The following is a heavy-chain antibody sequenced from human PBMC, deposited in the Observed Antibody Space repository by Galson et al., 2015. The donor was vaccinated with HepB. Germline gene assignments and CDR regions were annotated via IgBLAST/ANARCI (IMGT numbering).Heavy chain of an antibody. CDR1: GGTFSRYA. J-gene: IGHJ6*02. D-gene: IGHD2-2*01. Sequence: SVKVSCKASGGTFSRYAISWVRQAPGQGLEWMGGIIPIFGTANYAQKFQGRVTITADESTSTAYMELSSLRSEDTAVYYCARAHCSSTSCLGNYYYYGMDVWGQGTTVTVSS. CDR3: ARAHCSSTSCLGNYYYYGMDV. V-gene: IGHV1-69*13. CDR2: IIPIFGTA.